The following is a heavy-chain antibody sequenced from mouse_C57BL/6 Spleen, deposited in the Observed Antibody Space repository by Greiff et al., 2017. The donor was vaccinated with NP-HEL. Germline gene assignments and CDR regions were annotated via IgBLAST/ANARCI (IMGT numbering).Heavy chain of an antibody. CDR1: GYTFTDHT. V-gene: IGHV1-78*01. Sequence: VQLQQSDAELVKPGASVKISCKVSGYTFTDHTIHWMKQSPEQGLEWIGYIYPRDGSTKYNEKFKGKATLTADKSSSTAYMQLNILTSEDSAVYFCARDTTVVALYYYAMDYWGQGTSVTVYS. D-gene: IGHD1-1*01. CDR2: IYPRDGST. CDR3: ARDTTVVALYYYAMDY. J-gene: IGHJ4*01.